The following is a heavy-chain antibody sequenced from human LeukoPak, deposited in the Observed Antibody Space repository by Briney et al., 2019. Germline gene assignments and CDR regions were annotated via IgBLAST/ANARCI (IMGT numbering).Heavy chain of an antibody. Sequence: ASVKVSCKASGYTFTSYYMHWVRQAPGQGLEWMGIINPSGGSTSYAQKFQGRVTMTRDTSTSTVYMELSSLRSEDTAVYYCAREGLDFWSGYPYYYYMDVWGKGTTATVSS. J-gene: IGHJ6*03. CDR2: INPSGGST. CDR3: AREGLDFWSGYPYYYYMDV. D-gene: IGHD3-3*01. CDR1: GYTFTSYY. V-gene: IGHV1-46*01.